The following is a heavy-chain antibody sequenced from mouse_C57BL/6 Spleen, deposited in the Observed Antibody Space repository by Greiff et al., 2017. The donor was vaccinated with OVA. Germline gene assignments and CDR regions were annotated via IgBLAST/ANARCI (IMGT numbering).Heavy chain of an antibody. CDR3: ARQYSNYGYAMDY. V-gene: IGHV5-6*01. CDR1: GFTFSSYG. J-gene: IGHJ4*01. CDR2: ISSGGSYT. D-gene: IGHD2-5*01. Sequence: EVQLVESGGDLVKPGGSLKLSCAASGFTFSSYGMSWVRQTPDKRLEWVATISSGGSYTYYPDSVKGRFTISRDNAKNTLYLQMSSLKSEDTAMYYCARQYSNYGYAMDYWGQGTSVTVSS.